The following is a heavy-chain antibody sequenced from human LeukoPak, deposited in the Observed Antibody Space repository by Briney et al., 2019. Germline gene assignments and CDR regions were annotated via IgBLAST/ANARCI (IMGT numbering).Heavy chain of an antibody. CDR2: INPSGGST. V-gene: IGHV1-46*01. D-gene: IGHD4-23*01. CDR3: ARDNSVEDTAWWFDP. CDR1: GYTFTSYY. J-gene: IGHJ5*02. Sequence: ASVSVSCKASGYTFTSYYMHWVRQAPGQGLEWMGIINPSGGSTSYAQKFQGRVTMTRDMSTSTDYMELSSLRSEDTAVYYCARDNSVEDTAWWFDPWGQGTLVTVSS.